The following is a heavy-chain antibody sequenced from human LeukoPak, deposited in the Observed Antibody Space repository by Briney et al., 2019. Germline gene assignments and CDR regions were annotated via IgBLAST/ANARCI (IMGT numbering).Heavy chain of an antibody. CDR3: ARDPVYDSSGYYYVGGNY. CDR1: GYSISSGYY. J-gene: IGHJ4*02. D-gene: IGHD3-22*01. Sequence: PSETLSLTCTVSGYSISSGYYWGWIRQPPGKGLEWIGSIYYSGSTYYNPSLKSRVTISVDTSKNQFSLKLSSVTAADTAVYYCARDPVYDSSGYYYVGGNYWGQGTLVTVSS. CDR2: IYYSGST. V-gene: IGHV4-38-2*02.